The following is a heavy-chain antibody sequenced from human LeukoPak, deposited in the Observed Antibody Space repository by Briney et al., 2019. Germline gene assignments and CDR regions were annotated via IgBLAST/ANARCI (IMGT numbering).Heavy chain of an antibody. J-gene: IGHJ5*02. CDR3: ASDLQHSGGNNWFDP. V-gene: IGHV1-69*05. D-gene: IGHD1-1*01. CDR2: IIPIIGTA. Sequence: SVKVSCKASGGTFSSYAISWVRQAPGQGLEWMGGIIPIIGTANYAQKFQGRVTITTDESTSTAYMELSSLRSEDTAVYYCASDLQHSGGNNWFDPWGQGTLVTVSS. CDR1: GGTFSSYA.